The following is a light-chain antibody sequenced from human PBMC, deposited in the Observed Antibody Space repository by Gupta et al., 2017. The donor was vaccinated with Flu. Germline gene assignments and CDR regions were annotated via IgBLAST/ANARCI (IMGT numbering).Light chain of an antibody. CDR2: EAS. V-gene: IGKV1-5*03. CDR1: PRISDW. CDR3: QQYDSYSHT. J-gene: IGKJ2*01. Sequence: IQMTQSPSTLSASVGDRVTITCRASPRISDWLAWYQQKPGKAPKLLIYEASTLQSGVSSRFSGSGSGTEFTLTISSLQTDDFATYYCQQYDSYSHTFGQGTKLEIK.